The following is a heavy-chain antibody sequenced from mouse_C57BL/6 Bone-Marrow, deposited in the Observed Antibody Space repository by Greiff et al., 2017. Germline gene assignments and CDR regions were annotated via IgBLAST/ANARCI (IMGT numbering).Heavy chain of an antibody. CDR2: IDPENGDT. V-gene: IGHV14-4*01. J-gene: IGHJ1*03. D-gene: IGHD1-1*01. Sequence: VQLQQSGAELVRPGASVKLSCTASGFNIKDDYMHWVKQRPEQGLEWIGWIDPENGDTEYASKFQGKATITAHTSSNTAYLQLSSLTSEDTAVYYCTTPTVVARSYWYFDVWGTGTTVTVSS. CDR3: TTPTVVARSYWYFDV. CDR1: GFNIKDDY.